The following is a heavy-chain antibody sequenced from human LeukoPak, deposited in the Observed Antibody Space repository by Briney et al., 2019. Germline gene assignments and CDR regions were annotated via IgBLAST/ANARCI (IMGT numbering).Heavy chain of an antibody. CDR1: GFTFSSYS. V-gene: IGHV3-21*01. D-gene: IGHD1-26*01. Sequence: GGSLRLSRAASGFTFSSYSMNWVRQAPGKGLEWVSSISSSSSYIYYADSVKGRFTISRDNAKNPLYLQMNSLRAEDTAVYYCARDSIVGATHAFDYWGQGTLVTVSS. J-gene: IGHJ4*02. CDR2: ISSSSSYI. CDR3: ARDSIVGATHAFDY.